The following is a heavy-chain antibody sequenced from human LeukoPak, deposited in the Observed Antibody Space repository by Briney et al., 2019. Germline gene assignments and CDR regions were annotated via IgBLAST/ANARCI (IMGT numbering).Heavy chain of an antibody. D-gene: IGHD2-2*01. CDR3: ARRHSYCTSSSCYLYLDN. V-gene: IGHV5-51*01. Sequence: GESLKISCNGSGYRFATYWIGWVRQMPGKGLEWMGDIYPDDPDTRYSPSFQGQVTISADTSTSTAYLQWSSLQASDTAIYFCARRHSYCTSSSCYLYLDNWGQGTLVTVSS. CDR1: GYRFATYW. CDR2: IYPDDPDT. J-gene: IGHJ4*02.